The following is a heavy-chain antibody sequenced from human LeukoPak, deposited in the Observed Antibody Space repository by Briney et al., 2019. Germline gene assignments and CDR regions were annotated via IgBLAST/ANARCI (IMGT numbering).Heavy chain of an antibody. Sequence: GGAPRLPFSASGNTLHSYCMHRGRPAPGKGVNLVAFIRYDGSEEYYADSVKGRFTISRDNSKKTLYLQMNSLRAEDTAVYYCAKGYTYTFDYFDSWGQGTLVTVSS. V-gene: IGHV3-30*02. D-gene: IGHD5-18*01. J-gene: IGHJ4*02. CDR2: IRYDGSEE. CDR3: AKGYTYTFDYFDS. CDR1: GNTLHSYC.